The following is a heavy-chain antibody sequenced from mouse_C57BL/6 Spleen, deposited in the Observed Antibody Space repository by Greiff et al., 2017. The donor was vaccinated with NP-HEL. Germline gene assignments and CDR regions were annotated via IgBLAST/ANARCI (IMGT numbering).Heavy chain of an antibody. CDR1: GYTFTDYE. V-gene: IGHV1-15*01. CDR3: TMKYTGYDYDEVFAY. J-gene: IGHJ3*01. D-gene: IGHD2-4*01. CDR2: IDPETGGT. Sequence: VQLVESGAELVRPGASVTLSCKASGYTFTDYEMHWVKQTPVHGLEWIGAIDPETGGTAYNQKFKGKAILTADKSSSTAYMELRSLTSEDSAVYYCTMKYTGYDYDEVFAYWGQGTLVTVSA.